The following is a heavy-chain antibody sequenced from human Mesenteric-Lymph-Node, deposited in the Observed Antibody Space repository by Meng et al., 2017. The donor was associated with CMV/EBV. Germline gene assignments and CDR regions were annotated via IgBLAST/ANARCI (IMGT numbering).Heavy chain of an antibody. V-gene: IGHV3-21*01. CDR2: ISSSSSYI. Sequence: GESLKISCAASGFSFDEYAMHWVRQAPGKGLEWVSGISSSSSYIYYADSVKGRFTISRDNAKNSLYLQMNSLRAEDTAVYYCATIGYCTNGVCYHYYGMDVWGQGTTVTVSS. CDR3: ATIGYCTNGVCYHYYGMDV. D-gene: IGHD2-8*01. CDR1: GFSFDEYA. J-gene: IGHJ6*02.